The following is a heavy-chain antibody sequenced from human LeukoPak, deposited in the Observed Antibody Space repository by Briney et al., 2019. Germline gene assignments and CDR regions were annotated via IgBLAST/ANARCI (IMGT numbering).Heavy chain of an antibody. CDR3: ARGVSSAAFDI. CDR2: ISRSSSTM. V-gene: IGHV3-48*01. Sequence: GGSLRLSCAASGFTFSSYSMNWVRQARGKGLEWVSYISRSSSTMYYADSVKGRFTISRDNAKNSLYLEMNSLRAEDTAVYYCARGVSSAAFDIWGQGTMVTVSS. D-gene: IGHD6-6*01. J-gene: IGHJ3*02. CDR1: GFTFSSYS.